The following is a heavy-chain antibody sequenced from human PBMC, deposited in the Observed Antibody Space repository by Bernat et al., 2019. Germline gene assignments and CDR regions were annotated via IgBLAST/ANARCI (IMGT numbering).Heavy chain of an antibody. V-gene: IGHV1-2*04. Sequence: QVHLVQSGAEVMKPGASVKVSCKASGYTLTGYYIHWVRQAPGQGLEWMGWINFNNGDTNYAQTFQGSVTMTRDTTISTVYMDLSRLRSDDTAVYYCARSGHYYGLDVWGQGTTVTVSS. J-gene: IGHJ6*02. D-gene: IGHD3-10*01. CDR1: GYTLTGYY. CDR2: INFNNGDT. CDR3: ARSGHYYGLDV.